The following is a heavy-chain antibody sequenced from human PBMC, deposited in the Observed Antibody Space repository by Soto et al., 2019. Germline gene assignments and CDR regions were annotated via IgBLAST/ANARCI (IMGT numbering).Heavy chain of an antibody. J-gene: IGHJ4*02. CDR1: GFTFNNYA. D-gene: IGHD3-22*01. Sequence: EVQLLESGGGLVQPGGSLRLSCAASGFTFNNYAMSWVRQAPGKGLEWVSVISGSGGSTYNADSVKGRFTISRDNSKNTLYLQMNSLRADDTAVYYCAKDLMNYYDSSGYYSFDYWGQGTLVTVSS. CDR2: ISGSGGST. CDR3: AKDLMNYYDSSGYYSFDY. V-gene: IGHV3-23*01.